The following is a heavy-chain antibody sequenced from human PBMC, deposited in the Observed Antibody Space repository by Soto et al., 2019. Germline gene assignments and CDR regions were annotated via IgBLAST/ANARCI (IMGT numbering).Heavy chain of an antibody. CDR2: IYYSGST. J-gene: IGHJ6*02. CDR1: GGSISIGGYY. CDR3: ARDHKKGYFDWLTSYSYYSRMDV. D-gene: IGHD3-9*01. V-gene: IGHV4-31*03. Sequence: SETLSLTCTVSGGSISIGGYYWSWIRQHPGKGLEWIGYIYYSGSTYYNPSLKSRVTISVDTSNNQFSLKLSSVTAADTAVYYCARDHKKGYFDWLTSYSYYSRMDVWGQGTPVTVSS.